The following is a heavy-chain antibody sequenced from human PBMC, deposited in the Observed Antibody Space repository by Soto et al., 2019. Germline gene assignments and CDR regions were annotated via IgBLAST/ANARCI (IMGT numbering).Heavy chain of an antibody. CDR1: GFTVSSYA. V-gene: IGHV3-30-3*01. J-gene: IGHJ6*02. CDR3: ARGFHSSGWYYYYYYGMDV. Sequence: GGSLRLSCAASGFTVSSYAMHWVRQAPGKGLEWVAVISYDGSNKYYADSVKGRFTISRDNSKNTLYLQMNSLRAEDTAVYYCARGFHSSGWYYYYYYGMDVWGQGTTVTVSS. CDR2: ISYDGSNK. D-gene: IGHD6-19*01.